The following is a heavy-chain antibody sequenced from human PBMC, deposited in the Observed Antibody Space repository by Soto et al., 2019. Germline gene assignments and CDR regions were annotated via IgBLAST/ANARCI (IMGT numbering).Heavy chain of an antibody. CDR3: AKIGGYYYASSGYYSSPGYDY. J-gene: IGHJ4*02. CDR2: ISYDGSNK. CDR1: GFTFSSYG. V-gene: IGHV3-30*18. Sequence: QVQLVESGGGVVQPGRSLRLSCAASGFTFSSYGMHWVRQAPGKGLEWVAVISYDGSNKYYADSVKGRFTISRDNSKNTLYLQMNSLGAEDTAVYYCAKIGGYYYASSGYYSSPGYDYWGQGTLVTVSS. D-gene: IGHD3-22*01.